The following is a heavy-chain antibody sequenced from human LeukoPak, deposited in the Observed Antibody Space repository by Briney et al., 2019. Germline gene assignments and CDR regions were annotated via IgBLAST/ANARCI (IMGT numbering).Heavy chain of an antibody. J-gene: IGHJ3*02. CDR3: ARDQCITMVRRGAFDI. CDR2: ISYDGSNK. Sequence: GGSLRLSCAAPGFTFSSYAMHWVRQAPGKGLEWVTVISYDGSNKYYADSVKGRFTISRDNSKNTLYLQMNSLRAEDTAVYYCARDQCITMVRRGAFDIWGQGTMVTVSS. D-gene: IGHD3-10*01. CDR1: GFTFSSYA. V-gene: IGHV3-30*04.